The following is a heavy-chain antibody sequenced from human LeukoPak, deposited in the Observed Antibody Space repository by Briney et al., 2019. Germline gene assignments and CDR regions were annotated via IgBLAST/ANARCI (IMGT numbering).Heavy chain of an antibody. V-gene: IGHV3-23*01. D-gene: IGHD1-1*01. Sequence: GGSLRLSCVASGFSFSSYAMSWVRQTPARGLEGGSSLKGTGEKYYADSVKGRFTLSRDDSRNTVYLQLNNLRVDDTGVYYCARERWVSNADAVWWGGGTVVSVPS. J-gene: IGHJ4*02. CDR1: GFSFSSYA. CDR3: ARERWVSNADAVW. CDR2: LKGTGEK.